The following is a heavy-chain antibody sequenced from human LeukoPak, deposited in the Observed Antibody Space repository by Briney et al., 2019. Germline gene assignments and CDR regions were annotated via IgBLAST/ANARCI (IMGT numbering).Heavy chain of an antibody. CDR2: IKQDGSEK. J-gene: IGHJ4*02. V-gene: IGHV3-7*01. D-gene: IGHD2-2*01. Sequence: GGPLRLSCAPSGFTSSSYWMSWVPQAPGKGLEWVANIKQDGSEKYYVDSVKGRFTISRDNAKNSLYLQMNSLRAEDTAVYYCARGRSSTAYWGQGTLVSVSS. CDR3: ARGRSSTAY. CDR1: GFTSSSYW.